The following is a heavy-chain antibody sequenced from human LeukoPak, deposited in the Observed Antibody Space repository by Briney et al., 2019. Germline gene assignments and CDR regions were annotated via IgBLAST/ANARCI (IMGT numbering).Heavy chain of an antibody. J-gene: IGHJ4*02. V-gene: IGHV3-23*01. CDR1: GFTFSSYA. Sequence: GGPLRLSCAPSGFTFSSYAMSWVRQAPGKGLEWVSAISGSGGSTYYADSVKGRFTISRDNSNNTLYLQMNSLRAEDTAVYYCAKEYPQNSGSYPWFDYWGQGTLVTVSS. CDR3: AKEYPQNSGSYPWFDY. D-gene: IGHD1-26*01. CDR2: ISGSGGST.